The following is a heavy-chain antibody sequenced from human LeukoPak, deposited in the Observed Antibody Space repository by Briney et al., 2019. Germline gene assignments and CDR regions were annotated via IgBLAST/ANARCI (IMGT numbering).Heavy chain of an antibody. CDR3: ARLDVLLWFGEGPYAFDI. Sequence: SETLSLTCTVSGGSISSSSYYWGWIRQPPGKGLEWIGSIYYSGSTYYNPSLKSRVTISVDTSKNQFSLKLSSVTAADTAVYYCARLDVLLWFGEGPYAFDIWGQGTMVTVSS. CDR2: IYYSGST. CDR1: GGSISSSSYY. V-gene: IGHV4-39*01. J-gene: IGHJ3*02. D-gene: IGHD3-10*01.